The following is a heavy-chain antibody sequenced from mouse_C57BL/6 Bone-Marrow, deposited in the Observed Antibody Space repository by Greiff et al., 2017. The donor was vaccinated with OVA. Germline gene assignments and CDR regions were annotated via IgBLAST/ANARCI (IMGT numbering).Heavy chain of an antibody. J-gene: IGHJ4*01. CDR3: ARSYYSNYPHAMDY. V-gene: IGHV1-54*01. D-gene: IGHD2-5*01. CDR1: GYAFTNYL. CDR2: INPGSGGT. Sequence: QVQLQQSGAELVRPGTSVKVSCKASGYAFTNYLIEWVKQRPGQGLEWIGVINPGSGGTNYNEKLKGKATLTADKSSSTAYMQLSSLTSEDSAVYFCARSYYSNYPHAMDYWGQGTSVTVSS.